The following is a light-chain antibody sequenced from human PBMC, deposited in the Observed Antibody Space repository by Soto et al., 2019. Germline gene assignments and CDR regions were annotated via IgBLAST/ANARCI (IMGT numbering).Light chain of an antibody. CDR2: AAS. V-gene: IGKV1-16*01. CDR3: QQYNSYPLT. Sequence: DLQMTQSPSSLSASVGDRVTITCRASQGIGNSLAWFQQKPGKAPKSLIHAASSLQSGVPSRFSGSASGTDFTLTISSLQAEDFATYYCQQYNSYPLTFGVGTKVEIK. CDR1: QGIGNS. J-gene: IGKJ4*01.